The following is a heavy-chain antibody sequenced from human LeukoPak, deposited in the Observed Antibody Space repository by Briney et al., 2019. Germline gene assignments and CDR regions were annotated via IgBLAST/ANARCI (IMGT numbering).Heavy chain of an antibody. D-gene: IGHD7-27*01. CDR3: ARDWGASNYFDC. J-gene: IGHJ4*02. Sequence: ASVKVSCKTSGFSFSSFYIHWVRQCPEQGLEWMGLISPNGGSTRLAQKFQGRVTMTSDMATSTVYMELSSLRSEDAAVYYCARDWGASNYFDCWGEGSLIIVSS. CDR1: GFSFSSFY. CDR2: ISPNGGST. V-gene: IGHV1-46*01.